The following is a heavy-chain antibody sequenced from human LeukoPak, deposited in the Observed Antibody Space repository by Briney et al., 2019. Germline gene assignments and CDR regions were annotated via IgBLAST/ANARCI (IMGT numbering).Heavy chain of an antibody. CDR3: AKYPASGGYFDY. D-gene: IGHD6-13*01. CDR1: GFPFSDFS. J-gene: IGHJ4*02. V-gene: IGHV3-23*01. CDR2: TNSGGTST. Sequence: GGSLRLSCATSGFPFSDFSMSWVRQAPGKGLEWISTTNSGGTSTYYADSVKGRFTISRDNSKNTLYLQMNSLRAEDTAVFYCAKYPASGGYFDYWGQGTLVTVSS.